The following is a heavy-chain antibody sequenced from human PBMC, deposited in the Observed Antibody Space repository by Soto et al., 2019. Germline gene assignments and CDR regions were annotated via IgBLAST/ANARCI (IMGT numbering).Heavy chain of an antibody. CDR2: IDPSDSYT. J-gene: IGHJ6*02. CDR1: GYSFTSYW. Sequence: PGESLKISCKGSGYSFTSYWISWVRQMPGKGLEWMGRIDPSDSYTNYSPSFQGHVTISRDNSKNTLYLQMNSLRAEDTAVYYCARDRFPAGMDVWGQGTTVTVSS. V-gene: IGHV5-10-1*01. D-gene: IGHD3-16*02. CDR3: ARDRFPAGMDV.